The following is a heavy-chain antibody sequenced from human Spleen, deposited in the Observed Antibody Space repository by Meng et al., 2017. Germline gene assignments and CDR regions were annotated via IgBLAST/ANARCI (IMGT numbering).Heavy chain of an antibody. V-gene: IGHV1-2*06. Sequence: ASVKVSCKASAYSFTDYYIHWVRQAPGQGLEWVGRIIPDVGGTNYALKFQDRVTMTSDTSISTVYMELSSLRSDDATVYYCARDLGRYSGYDFDYWGQGTLVTVSS. CDR1: AYSFTDYY. D-gene: IGHD5-12*01. CDR3: ARDLGRYSGYDFDY. J-gene: IGHJ4*02. CDR2: IIPDVGGT.